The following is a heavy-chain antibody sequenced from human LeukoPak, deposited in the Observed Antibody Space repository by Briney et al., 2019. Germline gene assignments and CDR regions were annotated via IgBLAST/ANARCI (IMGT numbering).Heavy chain of an antibody. CDR2: IYHSGST. D-gene: IGHD3-22*01. J-gene: IGHJ4*02. CDR1: GGSISSGDYY. Sequence: PSETLSLTCTVSGGSISSGDYYWSWVRQPPGKGLEWIGEIYHSGSTNYNPSLKSRVTISVDKSKNQFSLKLSSVTAADTAVYYCASTVYYYDSSGFLKPKPYFDYWGQGTLVTVSS. CDR3: ASTVYYYDSSGFLKPKPYFDY. V-gene: IGHV4-4*02.